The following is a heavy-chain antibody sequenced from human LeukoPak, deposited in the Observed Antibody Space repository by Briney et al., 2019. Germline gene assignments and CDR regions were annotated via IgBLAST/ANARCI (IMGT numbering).Heavy chain of an antibody. CDR3: ATRAAPFDY. Sequence: GASVKVSCKASGYTFTGYYMHWVRQAPGQGLEWMGWINPNSGGTNYAQKFQGWVTMTRDTSISTAYMELSSLRSEDTAVYYCATRAAPFDYWGQGTLVTVSS. V-gene: IGHV1-2*04. D-gene: IGHD6-6*01. CDR1: GYTFTGYY. CDR2: INPNSGGT. J-gene: IGHJ4*02.